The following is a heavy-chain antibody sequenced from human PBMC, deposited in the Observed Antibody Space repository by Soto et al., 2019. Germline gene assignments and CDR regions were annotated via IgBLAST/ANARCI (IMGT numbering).Heavy chain of an antibody. CDR3: AKAGGGFGDFVHH. CDR2: ILYDGSGK. J-gene: IGHJ4*02. V-gene: IGHV3-30*18. Sequence: PGGSLRLSCAASGFTFSSYGMHWVRQAPGKGLEWVTGILYDGSGKYYADSVKGRFTISRENSKNTLYLQMNSLRTEDSDVYYCAKAGGGFGDFVHHWGQGTPVTVSS. D-gene: IGHD3-10*01. CDR1: GFTFSSYG.